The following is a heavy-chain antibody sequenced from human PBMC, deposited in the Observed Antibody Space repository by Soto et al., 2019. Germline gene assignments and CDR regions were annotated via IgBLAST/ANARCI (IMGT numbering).Heavy chain of an antibody. D-gene: IGHD2-21*01. CDR1: GFTFSSYW. CDR3: ARRIARMDY. J-gene: IGHJ4*02. CDR2: INSDGIST. V-gene: IGHV3-74*01. Sequence: GSLRLSCAASGFTFSSYWMHWVRQAPGKGLVWVSRINSDGISTNYADSVQGRFTISRDNAKNTLYLEMNSLRAEDTAVYYCARRIARMDYWGQGILVTVSS.